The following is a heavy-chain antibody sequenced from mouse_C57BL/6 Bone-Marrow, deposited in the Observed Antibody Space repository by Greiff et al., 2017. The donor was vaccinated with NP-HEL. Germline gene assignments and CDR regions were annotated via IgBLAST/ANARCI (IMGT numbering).Heavy chain of an antibody. CDR3: ARDLPYWYFDV. CDR2: ISDGGSYT. J-gene: IGHJ1*03. Sequence: EVQGVESGGGLVKPGGSLKLSCAASGFTFSSYAMSWVRQTPEKRLEWVATISDGGSYTYYPDNVKGRFTISRDNAKNNQYLQMSHLKSEDTAMYYCARDLPYWYFDVWGTGTTVTVSS. V-gene: IGHV5-4*01. CDR1: GFTFSSYA. D-gene: IGHD2-1*01.